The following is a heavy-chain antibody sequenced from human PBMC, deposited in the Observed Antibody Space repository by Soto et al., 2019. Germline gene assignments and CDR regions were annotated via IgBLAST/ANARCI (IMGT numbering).Heavy chain of an antibody. Sequence: QVELVESGGGVVQPGTSLRLSCAASGFIFRNYAMHWVRQAPGKGLEWVADISYDGRNVNYPDSVKGRFTISRDNSKNTLFLHMNDLRPEETGVYNCAIGSGGFDCWGQGTMVTAPS. J-gene: IGHJ4*02. CDR1: GFIFRNYA. D-gene: IGHD2-15*01. CDR3: AIGSGGFDC. CDR2: ISYDGRNV. V-gene: IGHV3-30*04.